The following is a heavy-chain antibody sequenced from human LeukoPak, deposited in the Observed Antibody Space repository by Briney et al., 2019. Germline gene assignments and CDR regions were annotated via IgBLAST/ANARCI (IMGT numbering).Heavy chain of an antibody. J-gene: IGHJ5*02. V-gene: IGHV1-2*02. CDR1: GYTFTVYY. CDR3: ARVTVKPNWFDP. CDR2: INPNSGGT. Sequence: ASVKVSCKASGYTFTVYYIHWVRQAPGQGLEWMGWINPNSGGTNYAQKFQGRVTMTRDTSISTAYMELSRLRSDDTAVYYRARVTVKPNWFDPWAQGTLVTVSS. D-gene: IGHD4-17*01.